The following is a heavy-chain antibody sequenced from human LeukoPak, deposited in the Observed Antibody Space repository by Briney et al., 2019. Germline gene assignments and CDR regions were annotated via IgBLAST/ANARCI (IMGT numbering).Heavy chain of an antibody. V-gene: IGHV3-23*01. Sequence: GRSLRLSCVAYGFTFTNYAMKWVRQAPGKGLEWVSAINTHDGDTQYADSVKGRFTISRDNSKNTVSMQMNRLRAEDTAVYYCAKGMNDFWSGNNYGMDVWGQGTTVTVSS. CDR2: INTHDGDT. D-gene: IGHD3-3*01. J-gene: IGHJ6*02. CDR3: AKGMNDFWSGNNYGMDV. CDR1: GFTFTNYA.